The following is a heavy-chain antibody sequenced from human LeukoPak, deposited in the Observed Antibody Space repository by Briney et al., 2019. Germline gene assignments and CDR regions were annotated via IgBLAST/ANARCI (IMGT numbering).Heavy chain of an antibody. Sequence: SETLSLTCTVSGGSISSYYWSWIRQPPGKGLEWIGYIYYSGSTNYNPSLKSRVTISVDTSKNQFSLKLSSVTAADTAVYYCASKLELLWFGELLAYFDYWGQGTLVTVSS. D-gene: IGHD3-10*01. CDR1: GGSISSYY. CDR2: IYYSGST. J-gene: IGHJ4*02. CDR3: ASKLELLWFGELLAYFDY. V-gene: IGHV4-59*01.